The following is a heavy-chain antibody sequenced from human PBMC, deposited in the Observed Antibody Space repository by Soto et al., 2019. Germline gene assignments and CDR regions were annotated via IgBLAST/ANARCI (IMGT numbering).Heavy chain of an antibody. J-gene: IGHJ4*02. V-gene: IGHV4-59*08. CDR3: ATWASAWGYCDY. Sequence: ASETLSLTCTVSGGSISSYYWSWIRQPPGKGLEWIGYIYYSGSTNYNPSLKSRVTISVDTSKNQFSLKLSSVTAADTAVYYCATWASAWGYCDYWGQGTLVTV. D-gene: IGHD6-19*01. CDR2: IYYSGST. CDR1: GGSISSYY.